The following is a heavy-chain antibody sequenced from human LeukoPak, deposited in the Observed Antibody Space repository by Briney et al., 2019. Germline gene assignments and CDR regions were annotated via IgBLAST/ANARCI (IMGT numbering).Heavy chain of an antibody. V-gene: IGHV4-59*08. CDR3: ARSAIDAFDI. D-gene: IGHD6-25*01. CDR2: IYNSGST. J-gene: IGHJ3*02. CDR1: GGSISSYY. Sequence: SETLSLTCTVSGGSISSYYWSWIRQPPGRGLECIGYIYNSGSTNYNPSLKSRVSISVDTSKNQFSLKLSSVTAADTAVYYCARSAIDAFDIWGQGTMVTVSS.